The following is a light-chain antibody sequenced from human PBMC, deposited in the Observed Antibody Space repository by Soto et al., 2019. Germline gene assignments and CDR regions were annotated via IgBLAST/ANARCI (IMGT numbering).Light chain of an antibody. CDR3: QQYGSSSYT. CDR1: QSVSSSY. J-gene: IGKJ2*01. Sequence: EIVLTQSPGTLSLSPGERATLSCRASQSVSSSYLAWYQQKPGQAPRLLIYGASSRATGTPDRFSGSGSGTDFALTISRLEPEDFAVYYCQQYGSSSYTFGPGTKLEIK. CDR2: GAS. V-gene: IGKV3-20*01.